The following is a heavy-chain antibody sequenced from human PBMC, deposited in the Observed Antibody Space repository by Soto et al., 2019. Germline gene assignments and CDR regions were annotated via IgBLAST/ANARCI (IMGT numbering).Heavy chain of an antibody. V-gene: IGHV4-34*01. CDR2: INHSGST. CDR3: ARDASYYGRLSIDY. J-gene: IGHJ4*02. Sequence: PSETLSLTCAVYGGSFSGYYWSWIRQPPGKGLEWIGEINHSGSTNYNPSLKSRVTISVDTSKHQFPLKLSSVTAADTAVYYCARDASYYGRLSIDYWGQGTLVTVSS. D-gene: IGHD1-26*01. CDR1: GGSFSGYY.